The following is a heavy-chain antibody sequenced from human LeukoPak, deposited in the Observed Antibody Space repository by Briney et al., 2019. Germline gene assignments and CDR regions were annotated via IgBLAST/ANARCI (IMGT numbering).Heavy chain of an antibody. D-gene: IGHD5-18*01. CDR2: INHSGST. J-gene: IGHJ4*02. CDR3: ARSGYSYGYRVSDY. V-gene: IGHV4-34*01. Sequence: KPSETLSLTFAVYGGSFSGYYLSWIRQPPGKGLEWIGEINHSGSTNYNPSLKSRVTISVDTSKNQFSLKLSSVTAADTAVYYCARSGYSYGYRVSDYWGQGTLVTVSS. CDR1: GGSFSGYY.